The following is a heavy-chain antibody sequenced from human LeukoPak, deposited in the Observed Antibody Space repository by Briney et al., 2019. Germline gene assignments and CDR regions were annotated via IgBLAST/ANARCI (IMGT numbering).Heavy chain of an antibody. J-gene: IGHJ5*02. Sequence: ASVKVSCKASGYTFTGYYMHWVRQAPGQGLEWMGWINPNSGGTNYAQKFQGRVTMTRDTFISTAYMELSRLRSDDTAVYYCTTPVVYCSSTSCYDRFDPWGQGTLVTVSS. CDR3: TTPVVYCSSTSCYDRFDP. CDR2: INPNSGGT. V-gene: IGHV1-2*02. CDR1: GYTFTGYY. D-gene: IGHD2-2*01.